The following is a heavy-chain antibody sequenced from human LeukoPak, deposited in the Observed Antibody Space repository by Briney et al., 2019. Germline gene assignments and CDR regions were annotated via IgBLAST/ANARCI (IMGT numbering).Heavy chain of an antibody. CDR1: GGSFSGYF. CDR3: ARGYSSSWYFNWFDP. Sequence: SGTLSLACAVYGGSFSGYFWGWIRQPPGKGLEWIGTIYHSGSTYYNPFLKSRVTISVDTSKNQFSLKLSSVTAADTAVYYCARGYSSSWYFNWFDPWGQGTLVTVSS. V-gene: IGHV4-34*01. CDR2: IYHSGST. D-gene: IGHD6-13*01. J-gene: IGHJ5*02.